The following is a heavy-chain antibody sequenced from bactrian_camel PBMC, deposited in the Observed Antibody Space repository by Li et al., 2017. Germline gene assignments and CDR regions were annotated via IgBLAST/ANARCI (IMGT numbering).Heavy chain of an antibody. Sequence: ESGGGSVQAGGSLRLSCVASGFAGSNLCMAWFRQAPGKEREGVARIATGSGNTYYAYSVKGRFTISQDNAKNTVYLQMNSLKPEDTAMYYCAADRWLWRASFVKRDYSFWGQGTQVTVS. D-gene: IGHD1*01. V-gene: IGHV3S25*01. CDR3: AADRWLWRASFVKRDYSF. CDR2: IATGSGNT. CDR1: GFAGSNLC. J-gene: IGHJ4*01.